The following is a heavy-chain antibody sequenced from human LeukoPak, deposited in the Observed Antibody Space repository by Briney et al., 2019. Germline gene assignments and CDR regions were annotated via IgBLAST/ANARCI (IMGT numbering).Heavy chain of an antibody. Sequence: PGGSLRLSCTASGFTFGSHWMIWVRRAPGKGLEWVANIKRDGSEKYYVDSVKGRFTISRDNAKNSLYLQMNSLRAEDTAVYYCARDRAPDSSGWTYWGQGTLVTVSS. CDR1: GFTFGSHW. D-gene: IGHD6-19*01. V-gene: IGHV3-7*01. CDR3: ARDRAPDSSGWTY. J-gene: IGHJ4*02. CDR2: IKRDGSEK.